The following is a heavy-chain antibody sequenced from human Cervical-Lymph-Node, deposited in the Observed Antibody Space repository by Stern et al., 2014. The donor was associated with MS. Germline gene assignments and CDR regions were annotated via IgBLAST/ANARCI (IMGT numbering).Heavy chain of an antibody. CDR2: ISSSGSYI. V-gene: IGHV3-21*01. CDR1: AFSFSDYA. CDR3: ASPGPHCTTTTSCYLAFEY. D-gene: IGHD2-2*01. Sequence: EVQLVESGGGLVKPGGTLRLSCVASAFSFSDYAMNWVRQAPGKGLEWVASISSSGSYIHYGDSMEGRFTIARDNAKNSLYLHMKTLRAEDTAVYYCASPGPHCTTTTSCYLAFEYWGQGALVTVSS. J-gene: IGHJ4*02.